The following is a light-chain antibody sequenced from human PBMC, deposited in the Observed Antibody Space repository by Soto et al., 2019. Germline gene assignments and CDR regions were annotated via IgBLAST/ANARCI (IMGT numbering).Light chain of an antibody. CDR2: EVS. CDR1: SSDVGGYNS. CDR3: SSYAGSSNV. J-gene: IGLJ1*01. V-gene: IGLV2-14*01. Sequence: QSVLTQPASVSGSPGQSITISCTGTSSDVGGYNSVSWYQQHPDKAPKLIIYEVSNRPSGVSGRFSGSKSGNTASLTISGLQAEDEADYYCSSYAGSSNVFGTGTKVTVL.